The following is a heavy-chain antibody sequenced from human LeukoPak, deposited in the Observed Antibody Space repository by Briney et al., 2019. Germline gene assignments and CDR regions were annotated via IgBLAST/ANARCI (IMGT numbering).Heavy chain of an antibody. D-gene: IGHD1-26*01. J-gene: IGHJ4*02. CDR1: GHTFSSYS. Sequence: GGSLRLSCAASGHTFSSYSMNWVRRAPGKGLEWVSYISSSSTTIYYADSVKGRFTISRDNAKNSLYLQMNSLRDEDTAVYYCARVMYSGSYYSVDYWGQGTLVTVSS. CDR2: ISSSSTTI. CDR3: ARVMYSGSYYSVDY. V-gene: IGHV3-48*02.